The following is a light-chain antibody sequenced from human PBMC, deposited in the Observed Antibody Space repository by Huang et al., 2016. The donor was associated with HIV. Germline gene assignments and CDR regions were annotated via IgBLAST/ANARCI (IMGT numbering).Light chain of an antibody. J-gene: IGKJ1*01. CDR1: QSVNSNY. CDR3: QQYGNLPPWT. Sequence: VVLTQTPATLSLSPGDRATLSCRASQSVNSNYLAWYQRKPGQAPRLLIYGASSRATGVPDRFSGSGSGTDFTLTISRLEPEDFAMYYCQQYGNLPPWTFGQRTKVEIK. CDR2: GAS. V-gene: IGKV3-20*01.